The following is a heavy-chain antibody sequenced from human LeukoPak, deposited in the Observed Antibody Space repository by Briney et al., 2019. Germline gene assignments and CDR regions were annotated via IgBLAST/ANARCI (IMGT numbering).Heavy chain of an antibody. V-gene: IGHV1-2*02. CDR1: GYTFTGYY. CDR3: ARTGTYDGSGSYYFDY. D-gene: IGHD3-10*01. CDR2: INPNSGGT. Sequence: ASVTVSCKASGYTFTGYYMHWVRQAPGQGLEWMGWINPNSGGTNYAQKFQGRVTMTRDTSISTAYMELSRLRSDDTAVYYCARTGTYDGSGSYYFDYWGQGTLVTVSS. J-gene: IGHJ4*02.